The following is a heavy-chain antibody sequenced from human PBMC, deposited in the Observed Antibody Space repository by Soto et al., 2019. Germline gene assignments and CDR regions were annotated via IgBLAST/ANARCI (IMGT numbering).Heavy chain of an antibody. CDR2: IYYSGTT. CDR1: GVSINSYY. J-gene: IGHJ5*02. Sequence: SETLSLTCAGSGVSINSYYWSWIRQPPGKGLEWIGYIYYSGTTNYNPSLKSRVTISVDTSKNQFSLKLSSVTAADTAVYYCARSVFPWGQGTLVTVSS. CDR3: ARSVFP. V-gene: IGHV4-59*06.